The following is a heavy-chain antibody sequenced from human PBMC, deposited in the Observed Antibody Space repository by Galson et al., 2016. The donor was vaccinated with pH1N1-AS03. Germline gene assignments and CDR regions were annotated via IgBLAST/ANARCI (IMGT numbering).Heavy chain of an antibody. CDR2: MYYTGTN. D-gene: IGHD1-26*01. CDR1: GGSIRSSNYY. V-gene: IGHV4-39*07. J-gene: IGHJ4*02. Sequence: TLSLTCTASGGSIRSSNYYWGWIRQPPGKGLEWIGSMYYTGTNFYNPSLKSRVSMSVDTSKNQFSLKLKSVTAADTAVYYCARQDSGAYYLDSWGPGTLVTVSS. CDR3: ARQDSGAYYLDS.